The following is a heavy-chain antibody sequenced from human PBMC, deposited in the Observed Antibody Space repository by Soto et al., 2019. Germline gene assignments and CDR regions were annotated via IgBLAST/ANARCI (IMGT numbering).Heavy chain of an antibody. D-gene: IGHD1-26*01. CDR2: IIPILGIA. CDR3: ASLASRFGP. V-gene: IGHV1-69*02. J-gene: IGHJ5*02. CDR1: GGTFSSYN. Sequence: KVSCKSSGGTFSSYNISCVRQAPGQGLEWVGRIIPILGIANYAQKFQGRVTITADKSTSTAYMELSSLRSEDTAVYYCASLASRFGPWGQGTLVTVSS.